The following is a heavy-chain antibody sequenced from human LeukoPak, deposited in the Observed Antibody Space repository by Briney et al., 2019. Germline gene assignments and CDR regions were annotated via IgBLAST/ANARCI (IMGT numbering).Heavy chain of an antibody. D-gene: IGHD2-2*01. CDR1: GGTFSSYA. V-gene: IGHV1-69*13. Sequence: SVKVSCKASGGTFSSYAISWVRQAPGQGLEWMGGIIPIFGTANYAQKFQGRVTITADESTSTAYMELSSLRSEDTAVYYCARDLARYCSSTSCPPGDWGQGTLVTVSS. J-gene: IGHJ4*02. CDR2: IIPIFGTA. CDR3: ARDLARYCSSTSCPPGD.